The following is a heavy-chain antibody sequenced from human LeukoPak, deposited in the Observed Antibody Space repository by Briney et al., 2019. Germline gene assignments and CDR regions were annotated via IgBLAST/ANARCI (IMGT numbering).Heavy chain of an antibody. CDR3: ARTMAAAAGLYYFDY. Sequence: GGSLRLSCAASGFTFSSYSVNWVRQAPGKGLEWVSYISSSSSTIYYADSVKGRFTISRDNAKNSLYLQMNSLRAEDTAVYYCARTMAAAAGLYYFDYWGQGTLVTVSS. V-gene: IGHV3-48*01. CDR1: GFTFSSYS. CDR2: ISSSSSTI. D-gene: IGHD2-15*01. J-gene: IGHJ4*02.